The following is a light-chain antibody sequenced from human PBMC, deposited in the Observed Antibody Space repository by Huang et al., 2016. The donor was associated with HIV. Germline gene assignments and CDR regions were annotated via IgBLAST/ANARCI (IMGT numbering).Light chain of an antibody. J-gene: IGKJ3*01. Sequence: AIQLTQSPSSLSASVGDRVTITCRASQDITSFLAWYQQKPGKAPKLLIYADSALESGVPSRVSGSGSGTDFTLTINNLQPDDFATYYCLHLNTYPGTFGPGASVDV. V-gene: IGKV1-13*02. CDR1: QDITSF. CDR2: ADS. CDR3: LHLNTYPGT.